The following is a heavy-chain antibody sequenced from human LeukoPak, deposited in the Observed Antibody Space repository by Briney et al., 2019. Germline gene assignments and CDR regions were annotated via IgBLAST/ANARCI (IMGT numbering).Heavy chain of an antibody. D-gene: IGHD6-13*01. CDR3: AKDREARAAGTLQH. Sequence: GGSLRLSCAASGFTFDDYAMHWVRQAPGKGLEWVSGISWNSGSIGYADSVKGRFTISRDNAKNSLYLQMNSLRAEDMALYYCAKDREARAAGTLQHWGQGTLVTVSS. CDR2: ISWNSGSI. CDR1: GFTFDDYA. V-gene: IGHV3-9*03. J-gene: IGHJ1*01.